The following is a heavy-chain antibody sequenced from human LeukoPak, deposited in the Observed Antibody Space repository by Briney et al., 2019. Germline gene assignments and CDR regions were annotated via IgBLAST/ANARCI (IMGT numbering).Heavy chain of an antibody. CDR3: ARDQALGSSSGWYRIDAFDI. CDR2: IYHSGST. D-gene: IGHD6-19*01. J-gene: IGHJ3*02. V-gene: IGHV4-4*02. CDR1: GGSISSSNW. Sequence: SETLSLTCAVSGGSISSSNWWSWVRQPPGKGLEWIGEIYHSGSTNYNPSLKSRVTISVDTSKNQFSLKLSSVTAADTAVYYCARDQALGSSSGWYRIDAFDIWGQGTMVTVSS.